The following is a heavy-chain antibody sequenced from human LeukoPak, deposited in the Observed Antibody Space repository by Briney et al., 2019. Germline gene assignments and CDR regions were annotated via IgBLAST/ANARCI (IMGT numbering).Heavy chain of an antibody. CDR2: IHSGTT. V-gene: IGHV4-4*07. CDR3: TRDSGTTGEVKFDP. D-gene: IGHD4-17*01. J-gene: IGHJ5*02. Sequence: SETLSLTCSVSGGSISSYFLSWIRQPAGKGLEWIGRIHSGTTTYNPSLKSRVTMSLDTSKNQVSLTLRSVTAADTALYYCTRDSGTTGEVKFDPWGQGNLVTVSS. CDR1: GGSISSYF.